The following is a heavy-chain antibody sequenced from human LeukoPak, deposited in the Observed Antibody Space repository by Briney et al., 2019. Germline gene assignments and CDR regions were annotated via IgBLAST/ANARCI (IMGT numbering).Heavy chain of an antibody. CDR2: FDPEDGET. CDR3: ATSGRTLRYFDWLPPVDY. V-gene: IGHV1-24*01. J-gene: IGHJ4*02. CDR1: GYTLTELS. Sequence: ASVKVSCKVSGYTLTELSMHWVRQAPGKGLEWMGGFDPEDGETIYAQKFQGRVTMTEDTSTDTAYMELSSLRSEDTAVYYCATSGRTLRYFDWLPPVDYWGQGTLVTVSS. D-gene: IGHD3-9*01.